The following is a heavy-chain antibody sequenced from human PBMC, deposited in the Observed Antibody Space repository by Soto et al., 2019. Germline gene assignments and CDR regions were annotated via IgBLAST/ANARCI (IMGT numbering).Heavy chain of an antibody. V-gene: IGHV1-18*01. J-gene: IGHJ6*02. CDR2: ISAYNGNT. CDR1: GYTFTSYG. D-gene: IGHD6-19*01. CDR3: ARGAVAGDYYYYYGMDV. Sequence: QVQLVQSGAEVKKPGASVRVSCKASGYTFTSYGISWVRQAPGQGLEWMGWISAYNGNTKYAQILQGRVTMTTDTPTSIAYMELRSLRSDDTAVYFCARGAVAGDYYYYYGMDVWGQGTTVTVSS.